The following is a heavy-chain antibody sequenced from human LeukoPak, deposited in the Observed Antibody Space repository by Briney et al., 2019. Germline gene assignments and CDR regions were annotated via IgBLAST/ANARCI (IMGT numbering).Heavy chain of an antibody. CDR2: ISGSGGST. J-gene: IGHJ4*02. D-gene: IGHD3-22*01. V-gene: IGHV3-23*01. CDR1: GFTFSSYA. CDR3: AKDYVTYYDSSGTHPFDY. Sequence: PGGSLRLSCAASGFTFSSYAMSWVRQAPGKGLEWVSAISGSGGSTYYADSVKGRFTISRDNSKNTLYLQMNSLRAEDTAVYYCAKDYVTYYDSSGTHPFDYWGQGTLVTVSS.